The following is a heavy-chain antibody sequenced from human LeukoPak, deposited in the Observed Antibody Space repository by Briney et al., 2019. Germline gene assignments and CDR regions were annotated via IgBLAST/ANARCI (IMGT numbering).Heavy chain of an antibody. CDR2: INPSGGST. CDR1: GYTFTSYY. Sequence: ASVKVSCKASGYTFTSYYMHWVRQAPGQGLEWMGIINPSGGSTSYAQKFQGRVTMTRDTSTSTVCMELSSLRSEDTAVYYCARDMGGFVSDVRGPGRGFDYWGQGTLVTVSS. CDR3: ARDMGGFVSDVRGPGRGFDY. V-gene: IGHV1-46*01. D-gene: IGHD3-10*02. J-gene: IGHJ4*02.